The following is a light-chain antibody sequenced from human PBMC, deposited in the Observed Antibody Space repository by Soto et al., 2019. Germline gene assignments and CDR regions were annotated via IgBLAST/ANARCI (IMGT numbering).Light chain of an antibody. J-gene: IGKJ5*01. CDR1: QAVNTR. V-gene: IGKV3D-11*01. CDR2: LTS. CDR3: QVRTNWSIA. Sequence: EIVLTQSPATLSSFPGDRVTLSCRASQAVNTRLAWYQHKPGQAPRLLIYLTSNRAAGIPARFSGSGSETDFTLTISDVEPEDFAVYYCQVRTNWSIAFGRGTRLEIK.